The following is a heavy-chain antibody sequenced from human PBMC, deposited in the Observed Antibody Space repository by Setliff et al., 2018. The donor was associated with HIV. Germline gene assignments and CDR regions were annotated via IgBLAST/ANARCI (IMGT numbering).Heavy chain of an antibody. Sequence: ESGPTLVNPTQTLTLTCTFSGFSLTTSGVGVGWIRQPPGKALEWLAVIHWNDANHYSPSLKTRLSITKDTSKNQMVLTMTNMDPVDTATYYCVHRVVGGGLDVWGQGTTVTVSS. CDR1: GFSLTTSGVG. J-gene: IGHJ6*02. V-gene: IGHV2-5*01. CDR2: IHWNDAN. D-gene: IGHD2-15*01. CDR3: VHRVVGGGLDV.